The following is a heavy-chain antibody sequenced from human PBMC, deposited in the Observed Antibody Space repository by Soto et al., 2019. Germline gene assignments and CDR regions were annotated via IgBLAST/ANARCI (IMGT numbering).Heavy chain of an antibody. CDR3: ARERSLAVAAPGY. J-gene: IGHJ4*02. D-gene: IGHD6-19*01. CDR1: GFTLGSYT. CDR2: TSSDGINE. V-gene: IGHV3-30-3*01. Sequence: QVQLVESGGGVVQPGRSLRLSCAASGFTLGSYTMYWVRQAPGKGLEWVASTSSDGINEYYADSAKGRFTISRDNSKNTLFVQMNSLRAEDSAMYFCARERSLAVAAPGYWGQGTLVTDSS.